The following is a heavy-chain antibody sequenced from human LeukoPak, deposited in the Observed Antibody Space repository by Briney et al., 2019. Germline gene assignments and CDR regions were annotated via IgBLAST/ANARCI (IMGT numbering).Heavy chain of an antibody. D-gene: IGHD6-19*01. CDR2: ISSSSSYI. J-gene: IGHJ4*02. Sequence: GGSLRLSCAASGFTFSSYSMNWVRQAPGKGLEWVSSISSSSSYIYYADSVKGRFTISRDNAKNSLYLQMNSLRAEDTAVYYCASSGWTESHPFDYWGQGTLVTVSS. V-gene: IGHV3-21*01. CDR1: GFTFSSYS. CDR3: ASSGWTESHPFDY.